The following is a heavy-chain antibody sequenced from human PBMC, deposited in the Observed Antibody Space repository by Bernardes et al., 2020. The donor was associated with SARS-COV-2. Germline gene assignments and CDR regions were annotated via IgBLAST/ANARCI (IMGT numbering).Heavy chain of an antibody. CDR3: ARDPLRYIGWFRMDV. J-gene: IGHJ6*02. Sequence: GGSLRLSCAASGFTFRNYAMTWVRQAPGEGLEWVSTISIGGAATYYTDSVKGRFAVSRDDSKSTLYLQMNSLRAEDSAKYYCARDPLRYIGWFRMDVWGQGTTVTVSS. CDR1: GFTFRNYA. D-gene: IGHD3-9*01. CDR2: ISIGGAAT. V-gene: IGHV3-23*01.